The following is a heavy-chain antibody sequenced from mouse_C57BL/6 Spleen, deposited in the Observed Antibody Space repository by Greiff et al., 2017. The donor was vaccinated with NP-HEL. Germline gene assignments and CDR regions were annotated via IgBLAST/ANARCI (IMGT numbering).Heavy chain of an antibody. D-gene: IGHD2-3*01. CDR3: ARGLYDGYYEGAY. CDR2: IDPSDSYT. J-gene: IGHJ3*01. CDR1: GYTFTSYW. V-gene: IGHV1-69*01. Sequence: QVQLQQPGAELVMPGASVKLSCKASGYTFTSYWMHWVKQRPGQGLEWIGEIDPSDSYTNYNQKFKGKYTLTVDKSSSTAYMQLSSLTSEDSAVYYCARGLYDGYYEGAYWGQGTLVTVSA.